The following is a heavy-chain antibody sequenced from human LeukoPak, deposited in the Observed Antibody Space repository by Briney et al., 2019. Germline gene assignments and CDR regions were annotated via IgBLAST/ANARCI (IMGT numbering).Heavy chain of an antibody. CDR1: GFTFSSCA. J-gene: IGHJ4*02. CDR2: ISGSGATT. D-gene: IGHD1-26*01. CDR3: AKDQSRVGASDPFDY. Sequence: GESLRLSCAASGFTFSSCAMTWVRQSPGKGLEWVSSISGSGATTYYADSVKGRFTISRDNSNNTVYLQMNSLRAEDTAVYYCAKDQSRVGASDPFDYWGQGMQVGVFS. V-gene: IGHV3-23*01.